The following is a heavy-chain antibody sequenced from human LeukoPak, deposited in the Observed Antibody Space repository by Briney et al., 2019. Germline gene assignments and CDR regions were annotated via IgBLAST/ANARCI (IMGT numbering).Heavy chain of an antibody. V-gene: IGHV1-46*01. D-gene: IGHD2-15*01. CDR2: INPSGGST. Sequence: GASVKVSCKTSGYTFITYGINWVRQAPGQGLEWMGIINPSGGSTSYAQKFQGRVTMTRDMSTSTVYMELSSLRSEDTAVYYCARWGYSSGLDYWGQGTLVTVSS. J-gene: IGHJ4*02. CDR1: GYTFITYG. CDR3: ARWGYSSGLDY.